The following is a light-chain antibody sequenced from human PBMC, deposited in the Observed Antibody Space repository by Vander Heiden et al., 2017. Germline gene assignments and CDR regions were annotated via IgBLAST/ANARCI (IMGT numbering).Light chain of an antibody. Sequence: EIVLTQSPRTLSLSPGERATLSCRASQSVSSSYLAWYQQKPGQAPRLLIYGASSLANGIPARFSGSGSGTDFTLTISRLEPEDFAAYYWHQYCSSITFGQGTQVEIK. V-gene: IGKV3-20*01. CDR1: QSVSSSY. CDR2: GAS. CDR3: HQYCSSIT. J-gene: IGKJ5*01.